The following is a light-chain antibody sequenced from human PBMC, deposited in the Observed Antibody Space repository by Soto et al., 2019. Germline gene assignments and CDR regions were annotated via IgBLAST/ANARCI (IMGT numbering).Light chain of an antibody. Sequence: QSALTQPASVSGSPGQSVTISCTGTSSDVGAYNYVSWYQQHPGKAPKLMIYEVSNRPSGVSNRFSGSKSGNTASLTISGLQAEDEADYYCSSYITRSTVYVFGTGTKV. CDR1: SSDVGAYNY. CDR2: EVS. J-gene: IGLJ1*01. CDR3: SSYITRSTVYV. V-gene: IGLV2-14*01.